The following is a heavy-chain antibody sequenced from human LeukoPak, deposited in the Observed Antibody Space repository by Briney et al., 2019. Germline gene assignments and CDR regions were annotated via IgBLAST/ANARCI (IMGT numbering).Heavy chain of an antibody. J-gene: IGHJ4*02. CDR1: GFTFSSYS. CDR2: ISSSSSYI. V-gene: IGHV3-21*01. CDR3: ARSRSGSLAFFGY. Sequence: GGSLRLSCAASGFTFSSYSMNWVRQAPGKGLEWVSSISSSSSYIYYADSVKGRFTISRDNAKNSLYLQMNSLRAEDTAVYYCARSRSGSLAFFGYWGQGTLVTVS. D-gene: IGHD1-26*01.